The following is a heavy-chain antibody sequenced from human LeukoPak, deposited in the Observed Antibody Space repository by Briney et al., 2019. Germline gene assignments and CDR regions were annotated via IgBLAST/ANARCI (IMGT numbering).Heavy chain of an antibody. V-gene: IGHV1-2*02. CDR1: GYTFTASY. Sequence: ASVQVSCKASGYTFTASYIHWVRQAPGQGLEWMGWINLNSGGTNYPQKFQGRVTMTRDTSITTAYMELSSLRSDDTAVYYCARDSRYSTNWYDYWGQGTLVTVSS. CDR2: INLNSGGT. CDR3: ARDSRYSTNWYDY. D-gene: IGHD6-13*01. J-gene: IGHJ5*01.